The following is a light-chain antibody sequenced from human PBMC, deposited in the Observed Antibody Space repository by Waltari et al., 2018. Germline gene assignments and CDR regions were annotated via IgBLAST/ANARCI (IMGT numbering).Light chain of an antibody. CDR3: ASWDDGLNGWV. J-gene: IGLJ3*02. CDR1: SSTTGNTP. V-gene: IGLV1-44*01. Sequence: QSVLTQAPSAFGTPGQRVISPCSGSSSTTGNTPVNLYQQVPGTAPKLLIFYNNERPSGVPDRLSGSKSGTSASLAISGLQSEDEADYYCASWDDGLNGWVFGGGTRLTVL. CDR2: YNN.